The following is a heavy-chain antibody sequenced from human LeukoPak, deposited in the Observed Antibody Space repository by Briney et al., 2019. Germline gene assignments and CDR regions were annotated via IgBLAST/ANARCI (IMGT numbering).Heavy chain of an antibody. CDR1: GFTVSSKY. V-gene: IGHV3-53*01. CDR3: ARDWPGIDY. Sequence: PGGSLRLSCGASGFTVSSKYMSWVRQAPGKGLEWVSVIYSGGYTDYADSVKGRFSISRDNSQNTAYLQMNSLRVEDTAIYYCARDWPGIDYWGQGTLVTVSS. J-gene: IGHJ4*02. CDR2: IYSGGYT.